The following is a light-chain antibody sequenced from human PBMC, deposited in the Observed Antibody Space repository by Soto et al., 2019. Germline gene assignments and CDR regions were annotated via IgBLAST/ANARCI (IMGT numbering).Light chain of an antibody. J-gene: IGLJ1*01. CDR1: SANIGRNT. V-gene: IGLV1-44*01. Sequence: QSVLTQPPSASGTPGQRVTIYCSGSSANIGRNTVNWYQQLPGTAPKLLICCDNQRPSGVSDRFSGSKSGTSASLAISGLQSEDEADYYCAVWDDSLNGFVFGTGTKVTVL. CDR3: AVWDDSLNGFV. CDR2: CDN.